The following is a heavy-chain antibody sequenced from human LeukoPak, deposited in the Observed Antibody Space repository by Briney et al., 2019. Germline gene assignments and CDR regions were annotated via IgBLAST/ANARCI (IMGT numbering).Heavy chain of an antibody. CDR2: IYYSGST. J-gene: IGHJ6*03. V-gene: IGHV4-59*01. CDR3: ARVGYDFWSGYYKFYYYYYMDV. Sequence: SKTLSLTCTVSGGSISSYYWGWILQPPGRGLEWIGYIYYSGSTNYNPSLKSRVTISVDTSKNQFSLKLSSVTAADTAVYYCARVGYDFWSGYYKFYYYYYMDVWGKGTTVTVSS. D-gene: IGHD3-3*01. CDR1: GGSISSYY.